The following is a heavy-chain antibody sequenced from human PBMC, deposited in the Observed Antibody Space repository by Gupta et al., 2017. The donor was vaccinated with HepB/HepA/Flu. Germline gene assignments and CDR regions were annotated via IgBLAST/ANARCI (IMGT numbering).Heavy chain of an antibody. CDR3: ARSLGSTGYYSRDAFDI. J-gene: IGHJ3*02. Sequence: EVQLVESGGGLVQPGGSLSLSCSASGFTFSRYTMYWIRQAPGKGLEYVAVIHSNGGSTGNTFYAKSVRDRCTISRDNSKNTLYLQMGSLRVEDMAVYYCARSLGSTGYYSRDAFDIWGQGTMVTVSS. D-gene: IGHD3-22*01. V-gene: IGHV3-64*01. CDR1: GFTFSRYT. CDR2: IHSNGGSTGNT.